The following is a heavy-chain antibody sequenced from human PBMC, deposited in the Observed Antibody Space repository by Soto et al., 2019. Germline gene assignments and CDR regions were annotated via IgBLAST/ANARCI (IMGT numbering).Heavy chain of an antibody. CDR3: AASRTKPGGVMGWFVT. J-gene: IGHJ5*02. CDR1: GGSVTSSDYY. V-gene: IGHV4-30-4*01. CDR2: MYYRGST. Sequence: QVQLQESGPRLVRPSQSLSLTCTVSGGSVTSSDYYWTWIRQPTGKGLEWIGSMYYRGSTFYNSSLKSRLTISLDTSKDNFSVQLTSVSATDRAVYFCAASRTKPGGVMGWFVTWGQGIPVTVSS. D-gene: IGHD3-16*01.